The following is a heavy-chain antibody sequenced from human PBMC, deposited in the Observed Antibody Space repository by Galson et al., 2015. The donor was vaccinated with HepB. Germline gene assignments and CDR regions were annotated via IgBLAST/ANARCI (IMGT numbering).Heavy chain of an antibody. CDR3: AKELGIAVAGTDY. Sequence: LSLSCAASGFTFSSYAMSWVRQAPGKGLEWVSAISGSGGSTYYADSVKGRFTISRDNSKNTLYLQMNSLRAEDTAVYYCAKELGIAVAGTDYWGQGTLVTVSS. D-gene: IGHD6-19*01. CDR1: GFTFSSYA. CDR2: ISGSGGST. V-gene: IGHV3-23*01. J-gene: IGHJ4*02.